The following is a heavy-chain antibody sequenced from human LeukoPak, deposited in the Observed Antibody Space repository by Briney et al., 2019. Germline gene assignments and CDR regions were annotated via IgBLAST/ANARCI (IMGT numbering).Heavy chain of an antibody. CDR1: GFTVSNNY. J-gene: IGHJ3*02. CDR2: IYRDGNT. D-gene: IGHD1-14*01. V-gene: IGHV3-66*01. CDR3: AGESEPAGLAFDI. Sequence: GGSLRLSCAASGFTVSNNYMSWVRQAPGKGLEWVSLIYRDGNTNYADSVKGRFSISRDKSKNSLSLQMNSLRAEDTAVYYCAGESEPAGLAFDIWGQGTMVTVSS.